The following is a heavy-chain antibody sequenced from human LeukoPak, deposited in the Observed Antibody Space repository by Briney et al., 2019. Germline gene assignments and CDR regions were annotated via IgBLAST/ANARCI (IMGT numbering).Heavy chain of an antibody. Sequence: PSGTLSLTCAVSGXSITSDNWWIWVRQPPGKGLEWIGEAYHSGITNYNPSLKSRVTMSVDKSKNQFSLSLSSVTAADTAVYHCARGLYSSDAYWGQGILVTVSS. D-gene: IGHD6-19*01. CDR2: AYHSGIT. CDR1: GXSITSDNW. V-gene: IGHV4-4*02. J-gene: IGHJ4*02. CDR3: ARGLYSSDAY.